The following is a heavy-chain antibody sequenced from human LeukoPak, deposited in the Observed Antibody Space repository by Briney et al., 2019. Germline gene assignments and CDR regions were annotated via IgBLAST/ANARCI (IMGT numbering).Heavy chain of an antibody. V-gene: IGHV3-74*01. Sequence: GGSLTLSCAASGFTFSTWWMHWVRQAPGKGLVWVSRITSDGSGTIYADSVKGRFTISRDNAKNTMYLQMNSLRADDTAVYYCIREGFMDWGQGTLVTVSS. CDR3: IREGFMD. CDR2: ITSDGSGT. CDR1: GFTFSTWW. J-gene: IGHJ4*02.